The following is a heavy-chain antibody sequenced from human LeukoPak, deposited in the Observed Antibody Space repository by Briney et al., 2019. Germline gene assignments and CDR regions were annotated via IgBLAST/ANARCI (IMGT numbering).Heavy chain of an antibody. CDR3: ARAGDPKYLSAFDI. CDR2: INSDGSST. V-gene: IGHV3-74*01. J-gene: IGHJ3*02. Sequence: GGSLRLSCAASGFTFSSYWMHWVRQAPGKRLVWVSRINSDGSSTSYADSVKGRFTISRDNAKNTLYLQMNSLRAEDTAVYYCARAGDPKYLSAFDIWGQGTMVTVSS. CDR1: GFTFSSYW. D-gene: IGHD7-27*01.